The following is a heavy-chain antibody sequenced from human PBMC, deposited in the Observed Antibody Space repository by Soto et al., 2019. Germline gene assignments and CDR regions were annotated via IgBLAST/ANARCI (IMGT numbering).Heavy chain of an antibody. CDR1: GFSFSSYA. Sequence: DVQLLESGGGLVQPGGSLRLSFAASGFSFSSYAMVWVRQAPGKGLEWVAVIRARGGSLYFADSVKGRFTLSRDNSKNVLSLEMNRLRAEDTAIYFCAKGSIEYSASVDNWGQGTLVVVSS. D-gene: IGHD5-12*01. CDR3: AKGSIEYSASVDN. J-gene: IGHJ4*02. CDR2: IRARGGSL. V-gene: IGHV3-23*01.